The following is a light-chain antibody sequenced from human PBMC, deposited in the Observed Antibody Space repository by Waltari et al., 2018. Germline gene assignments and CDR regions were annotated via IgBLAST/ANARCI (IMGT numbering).Light chain of an antibody. CDR1: SSDVGNYNL. CDR3: CSYAGRTTWV. CDR2: AVS. V-gene: IGLV2-23*02. J-gene: IGLJ3*02. Sequence: QSALTQPASVSGSPGQSITISCTGTSSDVGNYNLVSWYQQHPGRAPKLIIYAVSERPSGVSNGFSGSKSANTASLTVSGLQAEDEADYYCCSYAGRTTWVFGGGTNLTVL.